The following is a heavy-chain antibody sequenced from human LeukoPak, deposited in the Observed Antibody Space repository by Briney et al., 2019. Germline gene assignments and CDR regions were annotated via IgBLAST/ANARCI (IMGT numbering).Heavy chain of an antibody. CDR3: ANVYGSGSYYDAFDI. J-gene: IGHJ3*02. CDR1: GFTFSNYE. CDR2: ISYDGSNK. V-gene: IGHV3-30*18. Sequence: GGSLRLSCAASGFTFSNYEMNWVRQAPGKGLEWVAVISYDGSNKYYADSVKGRFTISRDNSKNTLYLQMNSLRAEDTAVYYCANVYGSGSYYDAFDIWGQGTMVTVSS. D-gene: IGHD3-10*01.